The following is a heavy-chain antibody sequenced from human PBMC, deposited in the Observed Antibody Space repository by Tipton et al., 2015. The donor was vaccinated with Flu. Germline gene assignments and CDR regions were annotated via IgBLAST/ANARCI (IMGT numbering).Heavy chain of an antibody. CDR1: GFTFSGYD. D-gene: IGHD2-21*02. J-gene: IGHJ4*02. V-gene: IGHV3-30*18. Sequence: SLRLSCAASGFTFSGYDMHWVRQAPGKGLEWVALISYDGRNRYYEASMKGRFTISRDNSKNTLYLQMNSLRGEDTAVYYCAKLAYCGGDCSNFDYWGQGTLVTVSS. CDR3: AKLAYCGGDCSNFDY. CDR2: ISYDGRNR.